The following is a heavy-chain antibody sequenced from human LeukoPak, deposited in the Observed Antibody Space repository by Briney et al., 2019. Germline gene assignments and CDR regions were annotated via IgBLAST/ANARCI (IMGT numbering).Heavy chain of an antibody. Sequence: GESLKISCKGSGYIFTSYWIGWVRQMPGKGLEWMGIIYPGDSYTTYSPSFQGQVTISADKSINTAYLQWSSLQASDTAMYYCARTADISTGFGSDYWGQGTLVTVSS. J-gene: IGHJ4*02. CDR2: IYPGDSYT. CDR1: GYIFTSYW. V-gene: IGHV5-51*01. D-gene: IGHD3-9*01. CDR3: ARTADISTGFGSDY.